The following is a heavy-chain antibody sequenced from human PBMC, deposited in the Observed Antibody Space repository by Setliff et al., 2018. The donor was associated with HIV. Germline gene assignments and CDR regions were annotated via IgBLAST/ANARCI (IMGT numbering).Heavy chain of an antibody. V-gene: IGHV4-59*11. J-gene: IGHJ4*02. CDR2: IYYNGNT. CDR1: GGSISSHY. Sequence: ASETLSLTCTVSGGSISSHYWSWIRLPPGKGLEWIWTIYYNGNTNYNPSLKGRVTISVDTSKNLFSLKLSSVTPADTAVYYCARGRDNFWSCYVRWGQGTLVTVSS. CDR3: ARGRDNFWSCYVR. D-gene: IGHD3-3*01.